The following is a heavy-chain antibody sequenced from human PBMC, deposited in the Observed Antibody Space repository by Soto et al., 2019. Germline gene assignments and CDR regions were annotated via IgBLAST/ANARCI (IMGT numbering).Heavy chain of an antibody. V-gene: IGHV3-30-3*01. J-gene: IGHJ5*02. CDR3: ARDYSIMYQGNWFDP. Sequence: QVQLVESGGGVVQPGRSLRLSCAASGFTFSSYAMHWVRQAPGKGLEWVAVISYDGSNKYYADSVKGRFTISRDNSKNTLYLQMNSLRAEDTAVYYCARDYSIMYQGNWFDPWGQGTLVTVSS. CDR2: ISYDGSNK. D-gene: IGHD2-2*01. CDR1: GFTFSSYA.